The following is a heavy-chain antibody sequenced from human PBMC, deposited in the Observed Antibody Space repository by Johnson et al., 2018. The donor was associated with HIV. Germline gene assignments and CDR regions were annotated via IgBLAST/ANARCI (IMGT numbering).Heavy chain of an antibody. CDR3: ATDIVVVLALGGDAFDI. Sequence: QMQLVESGGGLVKPGGSLRLSCAASGFTFSDYYMSWIRQAPGKGLEWVSYISSSGSTIYYADSVKGRFTISRDNAKNSLYLQMSSLRAEDTAVYYCATDIVVVLALGGDAFDIWGQGTMVIVSS. J-gene: IGHJ3*02. CDR1: GFTFSDYY. D-gene: IGHD2-2*01. CDR2: ISSSGSTI. V-gene: IGHV3-11*04.